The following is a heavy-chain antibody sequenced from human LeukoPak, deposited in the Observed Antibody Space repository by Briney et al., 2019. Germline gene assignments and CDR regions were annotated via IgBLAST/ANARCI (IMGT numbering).Heavy chain of an antibody. CDR3: ARFNDAFDI. Sequence: SGGSLRLSCAASGFTFSTFDMHWVRQATGKGLEWVSAIGTAGDTYYAGSVKGRFTISRENAKNSLYFQLNSLTAGDTAVYYCARFNDAFDIWGQGTMVTVSS. J-gene: IGHJ3*02. CDR2: IGTAGDT. V-gene: IGHV3-13*04. CDR1: GFTFSTFD.